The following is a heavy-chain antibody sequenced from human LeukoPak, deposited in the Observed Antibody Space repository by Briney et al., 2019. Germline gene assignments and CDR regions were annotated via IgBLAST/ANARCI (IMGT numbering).Heavy chain of an antibody. D-gene: IGHD3-10*01. CDR2: INAGNGNT. Sequence: ASVKVSCKASGYTFTSYAMHWVRQAPGQRLEWMGWINAGNGNTKYSQKFQGRVTITRDTSASTAYMELSSLRSDDTAVYYCARDPGSGSYAYGMDVWGQGTTVTVSS. CDR1: GYTFTSYA. CDR3: ARDPGSGSYAYGMDV. V-gene: IGHV1-3*01. J-gene: IGHJ6*02.